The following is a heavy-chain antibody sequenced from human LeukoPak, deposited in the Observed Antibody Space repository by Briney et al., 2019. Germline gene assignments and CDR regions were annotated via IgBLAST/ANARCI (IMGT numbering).Heavy chain of an antibody. Sequence: SETLSLTCPVSGVSVTSNTYYWSWIRQPPGEGLEWIGYVSYTGIPNYNPSLKSRVTISLDTSKAQFSLQLTSVTAADTAVYFCATQKWIETFDYWGQGALVTVSS. CDR3: ATQKWIETFDY. D-gene: IGHD2-2*03. CDR2: VSYTGIP. CDR1: GVSVTSNTYY. V-gene: IGHV4-61*01. J-gene: IGHJ4*02.